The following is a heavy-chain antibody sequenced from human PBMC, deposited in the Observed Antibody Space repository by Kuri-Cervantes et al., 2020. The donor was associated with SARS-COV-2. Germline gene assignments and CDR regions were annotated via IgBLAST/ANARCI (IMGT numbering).Heavy chain of an antibody. CDR1: GFTFSSYW. CDR2: IKQDGSEK. CDR3: ARGRLRARRIAAAGTLDY. D-gene: IGHD6-13*01. Sequence: GESLKISCAASGFTFSSYWMSWVHQAPGKGLEWVANIKQDGSEKYYVDSVKGRFTISRDNAKNSLYLQMNSLRAEDTAVHYCARGRLRARRIAAAGTLDYWGQGTLVTVSS. V-gene: IGHV3-7*01. J-gene: IGHJ4*02.